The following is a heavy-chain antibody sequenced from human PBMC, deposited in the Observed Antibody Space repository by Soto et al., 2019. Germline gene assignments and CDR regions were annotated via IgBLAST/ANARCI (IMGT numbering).Heavy chain of an antibody. CDR1: GGTFSSYA. Sequence: QVQLVQSGAEVKKPGSSVKVSCKASGGTFSSYAINWVRQAPGQGLEWMGGIIPIFGTADYAQKFQGRVTITADESTTTAYMRLSSLRSEDTAVYYCASVAAKYYYYGMDVWGQGTRVTVSS. V-gene: IGHV1-69*12. J-gene: IGHJ6*02. CDR2: IIPIFGTA. D-gene: IGHD1-26*01. CDR3: ASVAAKYYYYGMDV.